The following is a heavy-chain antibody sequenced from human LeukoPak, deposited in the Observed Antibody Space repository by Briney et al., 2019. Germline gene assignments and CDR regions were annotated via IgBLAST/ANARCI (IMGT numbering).Heavy chain of an antibody. D-gene: IGHD3-10*01. CDR2: IKEDGSEK. Sequence: GGSLRLSCAASGFTFSTYWMSWVRQAPGKGLEWVANIKEDGSEKYYGDSVKGRFTISRDNAMNSLYLQMNSLRAEDTAVYYCARDRGFTGFDLYDYWGQGTLVTVSS. V-gene: IGHV3-7*01. J-gene: IGHJ4*02. CDR1: GFTFSTYW. CDR3: ARDRGFTGFDLYDY.